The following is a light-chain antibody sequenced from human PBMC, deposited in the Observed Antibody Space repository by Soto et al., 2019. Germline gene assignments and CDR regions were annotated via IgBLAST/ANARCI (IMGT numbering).Light chain of an antibody. Sequence: EIVMTQSPATLSVSPGDRATLSCWARQNVAGNLAWYQQKPGQAPRLLIYGAFTRATGIPATFSGSGSGTEFTLTISILQSEDFAVYYCQQYNKWPLTFGGGTKVEIK. CDR2: GAF. V-gene: IGKV3-15*01. J-gene: IGKJ4*01. CDR3: QQYNKWPLT. CDR1: QNVAGN.